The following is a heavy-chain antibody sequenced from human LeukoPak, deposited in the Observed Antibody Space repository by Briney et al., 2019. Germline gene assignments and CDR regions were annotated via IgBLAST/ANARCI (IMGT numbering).Heavy chain of an antibody. CDR3: ARDLLYSYGSINYYYGMDV. Sequence: SQTLSLTCTVSGGSISSGGYYWSWIRQHPGKGLEWIGYIYYSGSTNYNPSLKSRVTISVDTSKNQFSLKLSSVTAADTAVYYCARDLLYSYGSINYYYGMDVWGQGTTVTVSS. CDR1: GGSISSGGYY. V-gene: IGHV4-31*03. D-gene: IGHD5-18*01. J-gene: IGHJ6*02. CDR2: IYYSGST.